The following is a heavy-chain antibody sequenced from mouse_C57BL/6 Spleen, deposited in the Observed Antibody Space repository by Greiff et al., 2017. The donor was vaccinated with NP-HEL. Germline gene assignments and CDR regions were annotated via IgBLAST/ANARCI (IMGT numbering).Heavy chain of an antibody. CDR1: GYTFTSYG. CDR3: AIWVYDGYYAYYFDY. CDR2: IYPRSGNT. J-gene: IGHJ2*01. Sequence: VQLQQSGAELARPGASVKLSCKASGYTFTSYGISWVKQRTGQGLEWIGEIYPRSGNTYYNEKFKGKATLTADKSSSTAYMELRSLTSEDSALYVCAIWVYDGYYAYYFDYGGQGTTRTVS. D-gene: IGHD2-3*01. V-gene: IGHV1-81*01.